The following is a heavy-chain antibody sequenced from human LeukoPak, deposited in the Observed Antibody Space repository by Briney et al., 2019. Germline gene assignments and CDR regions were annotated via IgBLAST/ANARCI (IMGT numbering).Heavy chain of an antibody. J-gene: IGHJ3*02. CDR2: ISSSGSTI. Sequence: SGGSLRLSCAASGFTFSSYSMNWVRQAPGKGLEWVSYISSSGSTIYYADSVKGRFTISRDNAKNSLYLQMNSLRAEDTAVYYCAREPPQGVGAPAGAFDIWGQGTMVTVSS. CDR3: AREPPQGVGAPAGAFDI. V-gene: IGHV3-48*04. D-gene: IGHD1-26*01. CDR1: GFTFSSYS.